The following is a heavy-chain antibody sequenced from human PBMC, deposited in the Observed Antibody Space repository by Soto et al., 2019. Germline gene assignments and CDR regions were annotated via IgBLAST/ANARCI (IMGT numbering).Heavy chain of an antibody. CDR3: AKHNCISTSGYRLYNWCDP. J-gene: IGHJ5*02. Sequence: QVQLVESGGGVVQPGRSLRLSCAASGFTFSSYGMHWVRQAPGKGLEWVAAISYGGSNKYYADSVKGRFTISRDNAKKTLYLQMNNLRAEDTAVYYCAKHNCISTSGYRLYNWCDPLGPGTPVNVSS. CDR1: GFTFSSYG. D-gene: IGHD2-2*01. CDR2: ISYGGSNK. V-gene: IGHV3-30*18.